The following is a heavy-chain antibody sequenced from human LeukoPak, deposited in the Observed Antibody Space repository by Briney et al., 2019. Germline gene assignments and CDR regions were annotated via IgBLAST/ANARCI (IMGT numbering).Heavy chain of an antibody. J-gene: IGHJ4*02. Sequence: GGSLRLSCAAFGFTFSSYSMNWVRQAPGKGLEWVSSISSSSSYIYYADSVKGRFTISRDNAKNSLYLQMNSLRAEDTAVYYCAREIDYYGSGSYQPFDYWGQGTLVTVSS. V-gene: IGHV3-21*01. CDR1: GFTFSSYS. D-gene: IGHD3-10*01. CDR2: ISSSSSYI. CDR3: AREIDYYGSGSYQPFDY.